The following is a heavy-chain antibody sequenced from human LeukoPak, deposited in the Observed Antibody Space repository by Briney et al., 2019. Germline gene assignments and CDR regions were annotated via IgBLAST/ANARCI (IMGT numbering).Heavy chain of an antibody. D-gene: IGHD4-23*01. CDR2: IYTSGST. J-gene: IGHJ4*02. CDR3: ARDHRYGGGSLDY. CDR1: GGSFSSYY. Sequence: SETLSLTCAVYGGSFSSYYWSWIRQPAGKGLEWIGRIYTSGSTNYNPSLKSRVTMSVDTSKNQFSLKLSSVTAADTAVYYCARDHRYGGGSLDYWGQGTLVTVSS. V-gene: IGHV4-4*07.